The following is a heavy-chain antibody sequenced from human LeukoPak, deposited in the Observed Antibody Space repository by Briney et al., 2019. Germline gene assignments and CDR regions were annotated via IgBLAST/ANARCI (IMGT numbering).Heavy chain of an antibody. CDR1: GGSISSSSYY. V-gene: IGHV4-61*02. Sequence: SETLSLTCTVSGGSISSSSYYWSWIRQPAGKGLEWIGRIYTSGSTNYNPPLKSRVTMSVDTSKNQFSLKLSSVTAADTAVYYCARARYSYGSGVDYWGQGTLVTVSS. CDR3: ARARYSYGSGVDY. CDR2: IYTSGST. D-gene: IGHD5-18*01. J-gene: IGHJ4*02.